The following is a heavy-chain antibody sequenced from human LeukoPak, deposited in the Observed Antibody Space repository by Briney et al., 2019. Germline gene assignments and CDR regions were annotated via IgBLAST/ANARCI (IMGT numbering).Heavy chain of an antibody. CDR1: GGSISSGSYY. J-gene: IGHJ5*02. D-gene: IGHD3-10*01. Sequence: PSETLSLTCTVSGGSISSGSYYWSWLRQPAGKGLEWIGRIYTSGSTNYNPSLKSRVTISVDTSKNQFSLKLSSVTAADTAVYYCAREDYYGSGSYYNWFDPWGQGTLVTVSS. CDR2: IYTSGST. V-gene: IGHV4-61*02. CDR3: AREDYYGSGSYYNWFDP.